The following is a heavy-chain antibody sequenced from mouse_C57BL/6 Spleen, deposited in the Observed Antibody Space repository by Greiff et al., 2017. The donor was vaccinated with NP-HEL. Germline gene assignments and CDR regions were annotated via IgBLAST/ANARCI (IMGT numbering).Heavy chain of an antibody. CDR3: ARSAYYYGSSPAWFAY. Sequence: QVQLQQSGAELVKPGASVKISCKASGYAFSSYWMNWVKQRPGKGLEWIGQIYPGDGDTNYKGKFKGKATLTADKSSSTAYMQLSSLTSEDSAVYFCARSAYYYGSSPAWFAYWGQGTLVTVSA. J-gene: IGHJ3*01. CDR1: GYAFSSYW. D-gene: IGHD1-1*01. CDR2: IYPGDGDT. V-gene: IGHV1-80*01.